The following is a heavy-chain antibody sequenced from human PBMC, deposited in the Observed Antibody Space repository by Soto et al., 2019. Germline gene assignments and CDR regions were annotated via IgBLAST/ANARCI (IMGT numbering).Heavy chain of an antibody. CDR3: ARDRGVLRFLEWLFERFDP. J-gene: IGHJ5*02. CDR2: IIPIFGTA. CDR1: GGTFSSYA. Sequence: QVQLVQSGAEVKKPGSSVKVSCKASGGTFSSYAISWVRQAPGQGLEWMGGIIPIFGTANYAQKFQGRGTITADESTSTAYMELSSLRSEDTAVYYCARDRGVLRFLEWLFERFDPWGQGTLVTVSS. D-gene: IGHD3-3*01. V-gene: IGHV1-69*12.